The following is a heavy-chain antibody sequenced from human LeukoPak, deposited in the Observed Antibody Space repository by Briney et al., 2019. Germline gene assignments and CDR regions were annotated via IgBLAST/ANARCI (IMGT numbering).Heavy chain of an antibody. CDR1: GYTFTSYG. CDR2: ISAYNGNT. D-gene: IGHD3-9*01. CDR3: ARDGPPDILTGYSIGNWFDP. Sequence: GASVKVSCKASGYTFTSYGISWVRQAPGQGLEWVGWISAYNGNTNYAQKLQGRVTMTTDTSTSTAYMELSSLRSEDTAVYYCARDGPPDILTGYSIGNWFDPWGQGTLVTVSS. J-gene: IGHJ5*02. V-gene: IGHV1-18*01.